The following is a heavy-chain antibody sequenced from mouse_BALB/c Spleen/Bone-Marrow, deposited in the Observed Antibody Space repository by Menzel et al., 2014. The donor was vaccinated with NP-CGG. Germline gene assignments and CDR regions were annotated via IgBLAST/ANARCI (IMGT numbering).Heavy chain of an antibody. CDR2: ISNGSSTI. CDR3: ARKGAMITHYYAMDY. V-gene: IGHV5-17*02. CDR1: GFTFSRFG. J-gene: IGHJ4*01. D-gene: IGHD2-4*01. Sequence: EVQLVESGGGLVQPGGSRKLSCAASGFTFSRFGMHWVRQAPEKGLEWVAYISNGSSTIYYADTVKGRFTISRDNPKNTLFLQMTSLRSEDTAMYYCARKGAMITHYYAMDYWGQGTSVTVSS.